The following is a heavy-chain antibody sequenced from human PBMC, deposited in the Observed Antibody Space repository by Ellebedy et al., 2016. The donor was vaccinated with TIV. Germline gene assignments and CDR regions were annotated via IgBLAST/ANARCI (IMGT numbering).Heavy chain of an antibody. Sequence: GESLKISXAASGFTFSSYDMHWVRQATGKGLEWVSAIGTAGDTYYPGSVKGRFTISRENAKNSLYLQMNSLRAADTAVYYCATAHPPSPTYYDILTGFGGGNWFDPWGQGTLVTVSS. D-gene: IGHD3-9*01. CDR3: ATAHPPSPTYYDILTGFGGGNWFDP. CDR1: GFTFSSYD. CDR2: IGTAGDT. V-gene: IGHV3-13*01. J-gene: IGHJ5*02.